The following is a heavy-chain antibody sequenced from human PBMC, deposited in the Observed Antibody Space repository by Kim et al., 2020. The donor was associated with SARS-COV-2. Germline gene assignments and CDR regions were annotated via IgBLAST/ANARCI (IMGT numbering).Heavy chain of an antibody. Sequence: GGSLRLSCAASGFSFSTYSMDWVRQAPGKGPEWVSYISSSGTIQYADSVKDRFTTSRDNAKNSPFLQMNSLRDEDTAVYYCARELPFHYFDYWGQGALVT. D-gene: IGHD2-21*01. V-gene: IGHV3-48*02. CDR3: ARELPFHYFDY. CDR2: ISSSGTI. CDR1: GFSFSTYS. J-gene: IGHJ4*02.